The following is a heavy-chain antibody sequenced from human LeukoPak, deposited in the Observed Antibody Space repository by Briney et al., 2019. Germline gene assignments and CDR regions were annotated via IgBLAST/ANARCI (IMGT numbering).Heavy chain of an antibody. V-gene: IGHV3-48*01. CDR2: ISSSSSTI. CDR3: ARDEGRYYDSSGYAY. CDR1: GFTFSSYS. J-gene: IGHJ4*02. Sequence: GGSLRLSCAATGFTFSSYSMNWVRQAPGKGLEWVSYISSSSSTIYYADSVKGRFTISRDNAKNSLYLQMNSLRAEDTAVYYCARDEGRYYDSSGYAYWGQGTLVTVSS. D-gene: IGHD3-22*01.